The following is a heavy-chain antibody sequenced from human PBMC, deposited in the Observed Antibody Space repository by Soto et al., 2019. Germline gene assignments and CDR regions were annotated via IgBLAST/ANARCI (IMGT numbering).Heavy chain of an antibody. CDR3: ARVGSGFVRGFDY. J-gene: IGHJ4*02. V-gene: IGHV4-59*01. CDR2: IYFSGNT. D-gene: IGHD5-12*01. Sequence: PSETLSLTCTVSGGSISNYYWTWIRQPPGKGLECIGYIYFSGNTYYNPSLKSRVTISVDTSKNQFSLKLSSVTAADTAVYYCARVGSGFVRGFDYWGQGTLVTVSS. CDR1: GGSISNYY.